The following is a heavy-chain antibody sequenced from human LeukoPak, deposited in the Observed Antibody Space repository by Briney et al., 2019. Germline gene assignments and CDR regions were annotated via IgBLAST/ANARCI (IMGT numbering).Heavy chain of an antibody. V-gene: IGHV3-9*01. CDR1: GFTFDDYA. Sequence: SLRLSCAASGFTFDDYALPWVRQAPGKGLEWVSGFSWTSGSISYANSVKGRFTISRDNAKNSPSLQMNSLRAEDTALYYCGKGSYYGDISFAFDIWGQRTMVTVSS. CDR3: GKGSYYGDISFAFDI. CDR2: FSWTSGSI. J-gene: IGHJ3*02. D-gene: IGHD4-17*01.